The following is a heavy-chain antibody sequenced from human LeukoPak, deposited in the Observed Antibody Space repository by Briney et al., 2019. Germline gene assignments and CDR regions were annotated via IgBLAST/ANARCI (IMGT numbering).Heavy chain of an antibody. D-gene: IGHD4-17*01. Sequence: SETLSLTCTVSGGSISSYYWSWIRQPAGKGLEWIGRIYTSGSTNYNPSLKSRVTMSVDTSKNQFSLKLSSVTAADTAVYYCARRAPNPPTGYFDYWGQGTLVTVPS. CDR2: IYTSGST. CDR3: ARRAPNPPTGYFDY. V-gene: IGHV4-4*07. CDR1: GGSISSYY. J-gene: IGHJ4*02.